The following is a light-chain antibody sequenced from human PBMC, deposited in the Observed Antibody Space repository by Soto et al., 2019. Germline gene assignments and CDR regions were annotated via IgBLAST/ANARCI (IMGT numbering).Light chain of an antibody. V-gene: IGKV1-39*01. CDR2: AAS. CDR1: QSISSY. Sequence: DIQMTQSPSSLSASVLDRFTITCRASQSISSYLNWYQQKPGKAPKLLIYAASSLQSGVPSRFSGSGSGTDFTLTISSLQPEDFATCYCQQSYSTPPGTFGQGTKVDIK. J-gene: IGKJ2*01. CDR3: QQSYSTPPGT.